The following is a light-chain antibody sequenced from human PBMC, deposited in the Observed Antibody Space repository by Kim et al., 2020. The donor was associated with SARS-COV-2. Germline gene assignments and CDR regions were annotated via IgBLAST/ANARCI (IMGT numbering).Light chain of an antibody. J-gene: IGLJ1*01. CDR1: RRGGGYFYS. Sequence: GQSIPLSFTGTRRGGGYFYSVSWYQQPPGQAPKPLMYDFSERASGVSNRFSGSQSGNTASLTISGLRAEDEADYYCSSHTTSSTYVFGSGTKVTVL. V-gene: IGLV2-14*04. CDR3: SSHTTSSTYV. CDR2: DFS.